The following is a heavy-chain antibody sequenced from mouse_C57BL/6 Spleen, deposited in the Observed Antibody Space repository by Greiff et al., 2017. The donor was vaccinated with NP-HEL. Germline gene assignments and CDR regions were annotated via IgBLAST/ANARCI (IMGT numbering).Heavy chain of an antibody. CDR3: ARDYYGSSYGYFDY. CDR2: IYPGDGDT. J-gene: IGHJ2*01. D-gene: IGHD1-1*01. V-gene: IGHV1-82*01. CDR1: GYAFSSSW. Sequence: VQLQQSGPELVKPGASVKISCKASGYAFSSSWMNWVKQRPGKGLEWIGRIYPGDGDTNYNGKFKGKATLTADKSSSTAYMQLSSLTPEDSAVYFCARDYYGSSYGYFDYWGQGTTLTVSS.